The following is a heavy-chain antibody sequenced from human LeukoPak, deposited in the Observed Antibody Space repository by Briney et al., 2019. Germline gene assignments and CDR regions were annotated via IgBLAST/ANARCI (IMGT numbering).Heavy chain of an antibody. J-gene: IGHJ4*02. CDR1: GFTFSSYG. CDR2: IRYDGSNK. V-gene: IGHV3-30*02. CDR3: AKDLMVRGVPRQGFDY. D-gene: IGHD3-10*01. Sequence: GGSLRLSCAASGFTFSSYGMRWVRQAPGKGLEWVAFIRYDGSNKYYADSVKGRFTISRDNSKNTLYLQMNSLRAEDTAVYYCAKDLMVRGVPRQGFDYWGQGTLVTVSS.